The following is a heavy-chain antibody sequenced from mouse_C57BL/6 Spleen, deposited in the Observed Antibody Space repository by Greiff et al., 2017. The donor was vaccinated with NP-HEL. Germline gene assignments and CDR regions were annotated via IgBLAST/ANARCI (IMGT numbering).Heavy chain of an antibody. V-gene: IGHV1-50*01. CDR2: IDPSDSYT. Sequence: QVQLQQPGAELVKPGASVKLSCKASGYTFTSYWMQWVKQRPGQGLEWIGEIDPSDSYTNYNQKFKGKATLTVDTSSSPAYMQLSSLTSKDSAVYYCARDNGYWGQGTTLTVSS. CDR3: ARDNGY. CDR1: GYTFTSYW. J-gene: IGHJ2*01.